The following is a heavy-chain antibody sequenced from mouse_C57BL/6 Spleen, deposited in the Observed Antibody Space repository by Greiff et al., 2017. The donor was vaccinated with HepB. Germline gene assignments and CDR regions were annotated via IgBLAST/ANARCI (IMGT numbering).Heavy chain of an antibody. CDR2: ISSGGSYT. CDR3: ARQRGSGNYAMDY. J-gene: IGHJ4*01. Sequence: EVQVVESGGDLVKPGGSLKLSCAASGFTFSSYGMSWVRQTPDKRLEWVATISSGGSYTYYPDSVKGRFTISRDNAKNTLYLQMSSLKSEDTAMYYCARQRGSGNYAMDYWGQGTSVTVSS. V-gene: IGHV5-6*01. D-gene: IGHD4-1*01. CDR1: GFTFSSYG.